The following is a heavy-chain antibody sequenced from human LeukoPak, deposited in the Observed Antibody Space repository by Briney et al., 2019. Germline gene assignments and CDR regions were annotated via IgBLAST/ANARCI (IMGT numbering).Heavy chain of an antibody. CDR2: IYFSWSP. CDR1: GGSICGNS. D-gene: IGHD3-3*01. V-gene: IGHV4-59*01. J-gene: IGHJ6*03. Sequence: PSESLSVTCTVSGGSICGNSWSWIWQPLGKGLEWVGYIYFSWSPNYNPSLKRRVTISVDTSKNQFSLKLSSVTAADTAVYYCARGIWMGAHYYYYYYMDVWGKGTTVTVSS. CDR3: ARGIWMGAHYYYYYYMDV.